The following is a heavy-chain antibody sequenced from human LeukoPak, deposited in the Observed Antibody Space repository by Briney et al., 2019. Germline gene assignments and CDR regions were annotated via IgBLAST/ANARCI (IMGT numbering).Heavy chain of an antibody. Sequence: GGSLGLSCAASGFTVSNNYMSWVRQAPGKGLEWVSGISGSGDNTYYADSVKGRFTISRDNSKNTLYVQVNSLGTEDTAAYYCAKGSYYDSSGSFYFDYWGQGTLVTVSS. D-gene: IGHD3-22*01. V-gene: IGHV3-23*01. CDR2: ISGSGDNT. CDR3: AKGSYYDSSGSFYFDY. J-gene: IGHJ4*02. CDR1: GFTVSNNY.